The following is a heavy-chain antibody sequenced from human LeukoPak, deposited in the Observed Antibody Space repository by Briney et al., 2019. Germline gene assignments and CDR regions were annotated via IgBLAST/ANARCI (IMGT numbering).Heavy chain of an antibody. Sequence: GESLKISCKGSGYSFTTYWIGWVRQMPGKGLEWMGIIYPYDSDTRYSPSFQGQITISADKSTSTAYLQWSSLKASDTAMYYCARKWEQLQGGMDVWGQGTTVTDSS. CDR1: GYSFTTYW. CDR3: ARKWEQLQGGMDV. V-gene: IGHV5-51*01. CDR2: IYPYDSDT. D-gene: IGHD1-26*01. J-gene: IGHJ6*02.